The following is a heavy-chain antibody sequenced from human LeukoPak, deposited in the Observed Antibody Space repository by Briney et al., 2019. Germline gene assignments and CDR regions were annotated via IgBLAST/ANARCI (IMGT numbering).Heavy chain of an antibody. Sequence: SETLSLTCTVSGGSISSSSYYWGWIRQPPGKGLEWIGSIYYSGNTYYNPSLKSRVTISVDTSKNQFSLKLSSVTAADTAVYYCAKQTGSGLFILPGGQGTLVTVSS. CDR3: AKQTGSGLFILP. V-gene: IGHV4-39*01. CDR2: IYYSGNT. J-gene: IGHJ4*02. CDR1: GGSISSSSYY. D-gene: IGHD3/OR15-3a*01.